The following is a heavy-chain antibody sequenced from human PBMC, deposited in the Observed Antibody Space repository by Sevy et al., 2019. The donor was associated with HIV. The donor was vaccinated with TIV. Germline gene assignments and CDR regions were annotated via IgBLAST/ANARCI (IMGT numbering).Heavy chain of an antibody. CDR1: GDSVSSNSAA. CDR3: ARDRWELLHNYFDY. V-gene: IGHV6-1*01. Sequence: KQSQTLSLTCAISGDSVSSNSAAWNWIRQSPSRGLEWLGRTYYRSKWYNDYAVSVKSRITINPATSKNQFSLQLNSVTPEETAVYYCARDRWELLHNYFDYWGQGTLVTVSS. D-gene: IGHD1-26*01. J-gene: IGHJ4*02. CDR2: TYYRSKWYN.